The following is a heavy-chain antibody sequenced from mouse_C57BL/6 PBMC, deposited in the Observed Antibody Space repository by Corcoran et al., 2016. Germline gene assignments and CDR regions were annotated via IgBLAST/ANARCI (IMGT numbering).Heavy chain of an antibody. CDR2: INPNYGGT. D-gene: IGHD1-1*01. Sequence: EVQLQQTEPELEKPGASVEISCKASGYTFTDYYMNWVKQSQGKSLEWIGDINPNYGGTSYNQKFKGKATLTVDKSSSTAYMELRSLTSEDSAVYYGASERELLRSFAYWGQGTLVTVSA. CDR1: GYTFTDYY. CDR3: ASERELLRSFAY. V-gene: IGHV1-26*01. J-gene: IGHJ3*01.